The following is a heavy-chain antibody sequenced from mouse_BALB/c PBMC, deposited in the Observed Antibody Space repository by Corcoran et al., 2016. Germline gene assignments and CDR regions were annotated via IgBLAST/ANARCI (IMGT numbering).Heavy chain of an antibody. CDR2: IDPANGNT. CDR3: ANSDWYVDV. Sequence: EIQLQQSRAELVKPGASVKLSCTASGFNIKDPYMHWVKQRPEQGLEWMGRIDPANGNTKYDTKFQGKATITADTSSNTAYLQLSSLTSEDTAVYYCANSDWYVDVWGAGTTVTVSS. D-gene: IGHD3-1*01. J-gene: IGHJ1*01. CDR1: GFNIKDPY. V-gene: IGHV14-3*02.